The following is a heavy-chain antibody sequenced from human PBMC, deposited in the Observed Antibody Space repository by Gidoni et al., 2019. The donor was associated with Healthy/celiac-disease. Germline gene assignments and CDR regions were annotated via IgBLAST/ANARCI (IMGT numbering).Heavy chain of an antibody. V-gene: IGHV1-18*01. CDR2: ISAYNGNT. Sequence: QVQLVQSGAEVKKPGASVKVSCKASGYTFTNYGINWVRQAPGQGLEWMGWISAYNGNTNYAQKLQGRVTMTTDTSTSTAYMELMSLRSDDTAVYYCARDVLPANRNYDFWSGSPLRWFDPWGQGTLVTVSS. J-gene: IGHJ5*02. CDR3: ARDVLPANRNYDFWSGSPLRWFDP. CDR1: GYTFTNYG. D-gene: IGHD3-3*01.